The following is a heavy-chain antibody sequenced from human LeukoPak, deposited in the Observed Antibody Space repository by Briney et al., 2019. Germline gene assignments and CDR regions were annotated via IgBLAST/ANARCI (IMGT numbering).Heavy chain of an antibody. CDR3: ARHYYHSSGSYSFDY. CDR1: GGSISSYY. V-gene: IGHV4-59*01. J-gene: IGHJ4*02. D-gene: IGHD3-22*01. CDR2: IYSSGST. Sequence: SETLSLTCTVSGGSISSYYWIWIRQPPGKGLEWLGYIYSSGSTNYNPSLESRVTISVDTSKNQFSLKLSSVTAADTAVYYCARHYYHSSGSYSFDYWGQGTLVTVSS.